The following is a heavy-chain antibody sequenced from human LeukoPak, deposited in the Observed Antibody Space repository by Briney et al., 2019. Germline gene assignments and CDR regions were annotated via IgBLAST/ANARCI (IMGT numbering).Heavy chain of an antibody. V-gene: IGHV3-7*01. CDR2: IKQDGSEK. D-gene: IGHD3-10*01. CDR3: TRSGPTKTTMVRRDNWFDP. J-gene: IGHJ5*02. Sequence: GGSLRLSCAASGFTFSSYWMTWVRQAPGKGLEWVANIKQDGSEKYYVDSVKGRFTISRDNAKKSLYLQMNSLRAEDTAVYYCTRSGPTKTTMVRRDNWFDPWGQGTLVTVSS. CDR1: GFTFSSYW.